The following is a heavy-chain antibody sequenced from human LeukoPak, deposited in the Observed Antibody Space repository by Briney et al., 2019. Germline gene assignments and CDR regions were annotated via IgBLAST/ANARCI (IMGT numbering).Heavy chain of an antibody. CDR2: TYYRSKWYN. V-gene: IGHV6-1*01. D-gene: IGHD2-2*01. CDR1: GDSVSSNSAA. CDR3: ARDRRRDPRLWEGYCSSTSCPSSYNWFDP. Sequence: SQTLSLTCAISGDSVSSNSAAWNWIRQSPSKGLEWLGRTYYRSKWYNDYAVSVKSRITINPDTSKNQFSLQLNSVTPEDTAVYYCARDRRRDPRLWEGYCSSTSCPSSYNWFDPWGQGTLVTVSS. J-gene: IGHJ5*02.